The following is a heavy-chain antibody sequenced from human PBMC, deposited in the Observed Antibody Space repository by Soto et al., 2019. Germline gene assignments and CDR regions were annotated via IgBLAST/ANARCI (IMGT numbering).Heavy chain of an antibody. CDR3: ARDPSDLWEPDQYFQH. Sequence: GASVKVSCKASGYTFTNNVIHWLRQAPGQTLEWMGWIHTAKGNTKYSQKFEARVTLTRDTAASTAYMELNSLRSDDTAVYYCARDPSDLWEPDQYFQHWGQGTLVTVSS. J-gene: IGHJ1*01. CDR2: IHTAKGNT. V-gene: IGHV1-3*04. CDR1: GYTFTNNV. D-gene: IGHD1-26*01.